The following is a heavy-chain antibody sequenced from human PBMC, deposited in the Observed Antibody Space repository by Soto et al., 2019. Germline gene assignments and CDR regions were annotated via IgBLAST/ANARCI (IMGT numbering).Heavy chain of an antibody. J-gene: IGHJ4*02. Sequence: SETLSLTCTVSSASFSKYYWSWIRQPPGKGLEWIGYIYFNGNTNYNPSLKRRVTISIDTSKKQISLNLTSVTDADTAVYYCASVTFGGVVLAHWGQGTLVTVSS. CDR1: SASFSKYY. V-gene: IGHV4-59*01. CDR3: ASVTFGGVVLAH. D-gene: IGHD3-16*01. CDR2: IYFNGNT.